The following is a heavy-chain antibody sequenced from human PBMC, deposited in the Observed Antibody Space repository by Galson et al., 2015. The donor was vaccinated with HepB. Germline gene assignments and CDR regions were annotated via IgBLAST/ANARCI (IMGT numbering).Heavy chain of an antibody. CDR2: IIPIVGIA. Sequence: SVKVSCKASGGTFSNYAVSWVRQAPGQGLEWMGRIIPIVGIANYAQKFQGRVTMTEDTSTDTAYMELSSLRSEDTAVYYCATVGGGYVLPPNWGQGTLVTVSS. CDR1: GGTFSNYA. J-gene: IGHJ4*02. V-gene: IGHV1-69*04. D-gene: IGHD5-12*01. CDR3: ATVGGGYVLPPN.